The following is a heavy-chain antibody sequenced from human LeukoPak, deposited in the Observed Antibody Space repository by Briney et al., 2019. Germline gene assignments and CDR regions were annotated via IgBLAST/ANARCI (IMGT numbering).Heavy chain of an antibody. V-gene: IGHV3-53*01. CDR2: IYSGGST. J-gene: IGHJ4*02. CDR3: ASSASSGWYDY. D-gene: IGHD6-19*01. CDR1: GFTVSSNY. Sequence: GGSLRLSCAASGFTVSSNYMSWVRQAPGKGLEWVSVIYSGGSTYYADSVKGRFTIPRDNSKNTLYLQMNSLRAEDTAVYYCASSASSGWYDYWGQGTLVTVSS.